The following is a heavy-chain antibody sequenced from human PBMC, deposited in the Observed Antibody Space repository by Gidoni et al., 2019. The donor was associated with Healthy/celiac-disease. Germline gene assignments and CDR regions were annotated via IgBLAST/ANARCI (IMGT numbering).Heavy chain of an antibody. V-gene: IGHV4-59*08. J-gene: IGHJ6*02. D-gene: IGHD2-2*01. Sequence: QVQLQESGPGLVKPSETLSLTCTVSGGSISSYYWSWIRQPPGKGLEWIGYIYYSGSTNYNPSLKSRVTISVDTSKNQFSLKLSSVTAADTAVYYCARQAVVPADYYYYGMDVWGQGTTVTVSS. CDR2: IYYSGST. CDR3: ARQAVVPADYYYYGMDV. CDR1: GGSISSYY.